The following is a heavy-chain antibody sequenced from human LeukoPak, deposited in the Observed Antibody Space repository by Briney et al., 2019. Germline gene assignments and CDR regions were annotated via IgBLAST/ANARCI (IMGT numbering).Heavy chain of an antibody. D-gene: IGHD3-10*01. V-gene: IGHV1-69*13. CDR2: IIPIFGTA. CDR3: AREVTTMVRGVSPSFDY. CDR1: GCTFSSYA. Sequence: SVKVSCKASGCTFSSYAISWVRQAPGQGLEWMGGIIPIFGTANYAQKFQGRVTITADESTSTAYMELSSLRSEDTAVYYCAREVTTMVRGVSPSFDYWGQGTLVTVSS. J-gene: IGHJ4*02.